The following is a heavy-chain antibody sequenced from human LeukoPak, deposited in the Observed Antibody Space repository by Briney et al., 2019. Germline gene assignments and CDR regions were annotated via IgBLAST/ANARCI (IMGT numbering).Heavy chain of an antibody. D-gene: IGHD6-19*01. CDR1: GFTFSSYG. Sequence: GGSLRLSCAASGFTFSSYGMHWVRQAPGRGLEWVAVIWYDGSNKYYADSVKGRFTISRDNSKNTLYLQMNSLRAEDTAVYYCARKSGSGWPRYFDYWGQGTLVTVSS. J-gene: IGHJ4*02. CDR2: IWYDGSNK. V-gene: IGHV3-33*01. CDR3: ARKSGSGWPRYFDY.